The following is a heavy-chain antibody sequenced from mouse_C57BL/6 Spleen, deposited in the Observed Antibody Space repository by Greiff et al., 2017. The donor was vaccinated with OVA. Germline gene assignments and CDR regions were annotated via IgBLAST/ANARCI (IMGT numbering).Heavy chain of an antibody. CDR2: SRNKANDYTT. J-gene: IGHJ4*01. CDR1: GFTFSDFY. CDR3: ARDARGNYAMDY. Sequence: EVQLVESGGGLVQSGRSLRLSCATSGFTFSDFYMEWVRQAPGKGLEWIAASRNKANDYTTEYSASVKGRFIVSRDTSQSILYLQMNALRAEDTAIYYCARDARGNYAMDYWGQGTSVTVSS. V-gene: IGHV7-1*01.